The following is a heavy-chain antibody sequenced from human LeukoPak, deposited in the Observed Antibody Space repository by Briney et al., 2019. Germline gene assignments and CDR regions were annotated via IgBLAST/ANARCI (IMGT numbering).Heavy chain of an antibody. CDR1: GGTFSSYA. CDR2: IIPILGIA. V-gene: IGHV1-69*04. Sequence: SVKVSCKASGGTFSSYAISWVRQAPGQGLEWMGRIIPILGIANYAQKVQGRVTITADKSTSTAYMELSSLRSEDTAVYYCARARGSGSYYNGGNWFDPWGQGTLVTVSS. CDR3: ARARGSGSYYNGGNWFDP. J-gene: IGHJ5*02. D-gene: IGHD3-10*01.